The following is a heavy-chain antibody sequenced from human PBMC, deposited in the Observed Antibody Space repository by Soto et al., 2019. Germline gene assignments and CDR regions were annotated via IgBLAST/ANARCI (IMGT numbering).Heavy chain of an antibody. Sequence: EVQLVESGGGSVQPGGSLRLSCAASGFTFSNDWMHWVRQAPGKGLVWVSRIKYDGSTTNNADSVKGRFTISRDNAKSTLYLQMDSLRAEDTAVYYCARGSRGQYHFEYWGQGTLVTVSS. CDR3: ARGSRGQYHFEY. CDR1: GFTFSNDW. D-gene: IGHD3-10*01. V-gene: IGHV3-74*01. J-gene: IGHJ4*02. CDR2: IKYDGSTT.